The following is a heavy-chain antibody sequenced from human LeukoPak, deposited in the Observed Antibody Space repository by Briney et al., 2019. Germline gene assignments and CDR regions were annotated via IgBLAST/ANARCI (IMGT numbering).Heavy chain of an antibody. D-gene: IGHD6-13*01. J-gene: IGHJ3*02. Sequence: PSETLSLTCAVYGGSFSGYYWSWIRQPPGKGLEWIGEINHSGSTNYDPSLKSRVTISVDTSKNQFSLKLSSVTAADTAVYYCARVPPFRAGTNAFDIWGQGTMVTVSS. CDR3: ARVPPFRAGTNAFDI. V-gene: IGHV4-34*01. CDR1: GGSFSGYY. CDR2: INHSGST.